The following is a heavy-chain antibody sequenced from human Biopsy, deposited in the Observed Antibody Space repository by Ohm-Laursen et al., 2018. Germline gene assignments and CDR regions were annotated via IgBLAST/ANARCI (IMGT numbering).Heavy chain of an antibody. J-gene: IGHJ6*02. D-gene: IGHD5-24*01. CDR3: ARAGVGSDGTDSYYYGMDV. V-gene: IGHV1-46*01. CDR1: RYTFTGDY. Sequence: ASVKVSCNASRYTFTGDYIHWVRQAPGQGLEWMGVISPSGATTSFSQKFQGRITMTRDTSTGTVYMDLNSLGSEDTAVYYCARAGVGSDGTDSYYYGMDVWGPGTTVTVSS. CDR2: ISPSGATT.